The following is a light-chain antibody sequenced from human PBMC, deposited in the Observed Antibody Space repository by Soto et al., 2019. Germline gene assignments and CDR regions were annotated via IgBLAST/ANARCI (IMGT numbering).Light chain of an antibody. CDR2: GAS. J-gene: IGKJ5*01. V-gene: IGKV3-15*01. Sequence: EIVLTQSPATLSVSPGERVTLSCRASQTIKRSSLAWYQQKPGQPPRLLIFGASTRVAGIPARFSGSGSGTEFSLTISSLQSEDFAVYYCQQYNIWRSITFGQGTRLEI. CDR1: QTIKRSS. CDR3: QQYNIWRSIT.